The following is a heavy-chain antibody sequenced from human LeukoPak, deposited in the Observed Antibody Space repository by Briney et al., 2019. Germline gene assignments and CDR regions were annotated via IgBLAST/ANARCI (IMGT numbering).Heavy chain of an antibody. CDR3: ARGDYGDYHYYFDY. CDR2: IWYDGSNK. Sequence: PGGSLRLSCAASGFTFSSYGMHWVRQAPGKGLEWVAVIWYDGSNKYYADSVKGRFTISRDNSKNTLYLQMNSLRAEDTAVYYCARGDYGDYHYYFDYWGQGTLVTVSS. D-gene: IGHD4-17*01. CDR1: GFTFSSYG. J-gene: IGHJ4*02. V-gene: IGHV3-33*01.